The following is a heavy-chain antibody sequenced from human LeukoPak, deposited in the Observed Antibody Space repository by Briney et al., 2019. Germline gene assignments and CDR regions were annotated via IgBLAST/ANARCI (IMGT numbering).Heavy chain of an antibody. CDR1: GDSISNGDYY. J-gene: IGHJ4*02. V-gene: IGHV4-30-4*01. CDR2: IYHSGST. Sequence: PSQTLSLTCTVSGDSISNGDYYWSWVRQPPGKGLEWIGEIYHSGSTNYNPSLKSRVTISVDKSKNQFSLKLSSVTAADTAVYYCATKLRYYYDSSGYFDYWGQGTLVTVSS. D-gene: IGHD3-22*01. CDR3: ATKLRYYYDSSGYFDY.